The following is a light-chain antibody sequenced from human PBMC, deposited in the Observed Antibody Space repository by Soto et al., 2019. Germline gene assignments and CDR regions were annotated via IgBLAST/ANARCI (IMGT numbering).Light chain of an antibody. Sequence: EIVMTQSPATLSVSPGERATVSCRASQRISSNLAWYQQKPGQAPRLLIYGASTSATGIPARFSGSGSGTEFTLTISSLQSEDFAVYYCQQYNTWPYTFGQGTKLEIK. V-gene: IGKV3-15*01. J-gene: IGKJ2*01. CDR1: QRISSN. CDR3: QQYNTWPYT. CDR2: GAS.